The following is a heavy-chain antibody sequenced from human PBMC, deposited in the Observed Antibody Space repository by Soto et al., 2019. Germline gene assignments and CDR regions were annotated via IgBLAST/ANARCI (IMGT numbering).Heavy chain of an antibody. CDR2: ISYDGSNK. Sequence: QVQLVESGGGVVQPGRSLRLSCAASGFTFSSYAMHWVRQAPGKGLEWVAVISYDGSNKYYADSVKGRFTISRDNSKNTLYLPMNSLRAEDTAVYYCTRGVTIVGVVSPPGYWGQGTLVTVSS. V-gene: IGHV3-30-3*01. D-gene: IGHD3-3*01. J-gene: IGHJ4*02. CDR1: GFTFSSYA. CDR3: TRGVTIVGVVSPPGY.